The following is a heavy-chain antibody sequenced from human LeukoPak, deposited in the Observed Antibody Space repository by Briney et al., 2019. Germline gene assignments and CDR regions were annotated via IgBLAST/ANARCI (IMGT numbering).Heavy chain of an antibody. CDR3: ARGSPPTRNYDSRGYYSYYFDY. D-gene: IGHD3-22*01. CDR1: GYTVTSYG. CDR2: ISAYNGNT. V-gene: IGHV1-18*01. Sequence: ASVKVSCKASGYTVTSYGISWVRQAPGQGLEWMGWISAYNGNTHYAQKLQGRVTMTTDTSTSTVYMELRSLRSDDTAVYYCARGSPPTRNYDSRGYYSYYFDYWGQGTLVTVSS. J-gene: IGHJ4*02.